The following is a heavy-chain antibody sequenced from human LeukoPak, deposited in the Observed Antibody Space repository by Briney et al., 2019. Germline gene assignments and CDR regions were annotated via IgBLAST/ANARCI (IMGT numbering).Heavy chain of an antibody. CDR3: AGLRGSYYGVDY. CDR2: IYYGGST. J-gene: IGHJ4*02. V-gene: IGHV4-59*08. Sequence: SETLSLTCTVSGGSISSYYWSWIRQPPGKGLECIGYIYYGGSTNYNPSLKSRVTISVDTSRNQFSLKLSSVTAADTAVYYCAGLRGSYYGVDYWGQGTLVTVSS. D-gene: IGHD1-26*01. CDR1: GGSISSYY.